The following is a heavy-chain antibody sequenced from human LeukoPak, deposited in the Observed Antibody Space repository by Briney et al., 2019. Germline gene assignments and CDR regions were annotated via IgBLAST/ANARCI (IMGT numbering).Heavy chain of an antibody. V-gene: IGHV3-74*01. CDR2: INSDGINT. D-gene: IGHD3-22*01. Sequence: GGSLRLSCAASGFTFSNYWMRWVRQAPGKGLVWVSRINSDGINTSYADSVKGRFTISRDNAKNTLNLQMNSLRAEDTAVYYCARDLGHYYDTSDNWFDPWGQGTLVTVSS. CDR1: GFTFSNYW. J-gene: IGHJ5*02. CDR3: ARDLGHYYDTSDNWFDP.